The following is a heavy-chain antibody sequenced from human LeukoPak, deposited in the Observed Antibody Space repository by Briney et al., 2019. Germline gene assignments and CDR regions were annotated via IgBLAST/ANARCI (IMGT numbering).Heavy chain of an antibody. Sequence: PGGSLRLSCAASGFTFSSYAMHWVRQAPGKGLEYVSAISSNGGSTYYANSVKGRFTISRDNSKNTLYLQMGSLRAEDMAVYYCARDGEDYYYYMDVWGKGTTVTVSS. V-gene: IGHV3-64*01. CDR1: GFTFSSYA. CDR3: ARDGEDYYYYMDV. CDR2: ISSNGGST. D-gene: IGHD3-10*01. J-gene: IGHJ6*03.